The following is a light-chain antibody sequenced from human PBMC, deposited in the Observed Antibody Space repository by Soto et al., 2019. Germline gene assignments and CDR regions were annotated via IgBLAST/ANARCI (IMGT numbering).Light chain of an antibody. CDR2: GAS. CDR3: QQYTAYPWT. CDR1: QSVSSSY. J-gene: IGKJ1*01. Sequence: EIVLTQSPGTLSLSPGERATLSCRASQSVSSSYLAWYQQKPGQAPRLLIYGASTRATGIPARFSGSGSGTEFTLTISRLQPDDFATYYCQQYTAYPWTFGQGTKVDIK. V-gene: IGKV3-20*01.